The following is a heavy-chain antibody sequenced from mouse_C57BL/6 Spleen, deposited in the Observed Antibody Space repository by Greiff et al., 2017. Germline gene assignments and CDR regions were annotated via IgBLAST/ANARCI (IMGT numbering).Heavy chain of an antibody. Sequence: EVQGVESGGGLVKPGGSLKLSCAASGFTFSDYGMHWVRQAPEKGLEWVAYISSGSSTIYYADTVKGQFTITRDNAKNTLFLQMTSLRSEDTAMYYCARTTVVVRGYAMDYWGQGTSVTVSS. V-gene: IGHV5-17*01. CDR1: GFTFSDYG. J-gene: IGHJ4*01. CDR2: ISSGSSTI. D-gene: IGHD1-1*01. CDR3: ARTTVVVRGYAMDY.